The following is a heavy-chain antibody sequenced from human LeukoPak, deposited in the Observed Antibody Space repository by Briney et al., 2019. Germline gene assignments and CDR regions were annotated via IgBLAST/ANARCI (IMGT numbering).Heavy chain of an antibody. Sequence: PGGSLRLPCVVSGISLSNYAMSWVRQAPGKGREWVSYISERGGTTTYADSVKGRFTISRDNYLNTLNLQMSSQRAEDTAVYFCRERGVVIRGILVIGYHREAYHYDHWGLGVLFTVSS. CDR2: ISERGGTT. CDR3: RERGVVIRGILVIGYHREAYHYDH. CDR1: GISLSNYA. D-gene: IGHD3-10*01. J-gene: IGHJ4*02. V-gene: IGHV3-23*01.